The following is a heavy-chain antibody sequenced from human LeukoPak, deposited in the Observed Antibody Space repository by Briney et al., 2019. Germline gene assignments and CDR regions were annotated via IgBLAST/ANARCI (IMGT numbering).Heavy chain of an antibody. CDR1: GGSINSTYY. CDR2: IYYSGST. CDR3: ARLLWNGEDY. Sequence: SETLSLTCTVSGGSINSTYYWGWIHQPPGRGLEWIGSIYYSGSTFYNPSLQSRVTISVDTSKSQFSLRLTSVTASDTAVYFCARLLWNGEDYWGQGTLVTVSS. J-gene: IGHJ4*02. V-gene: IGHV4-39*01. D-gene: IGHD3-3*01.